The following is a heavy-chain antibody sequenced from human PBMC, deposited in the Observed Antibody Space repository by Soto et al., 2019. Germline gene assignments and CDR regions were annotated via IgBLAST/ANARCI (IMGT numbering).Heavy chain of an antibody. CDR1: GGSISGYY. V-gene: IGHV4-59*01. J-gene: IGHJ5*02. Sequence: QAQLQESGPGLVKPSETLSLTCTVSGGSISGYYWSWIRQPPGKGLEWIGYIYYSGSTNYNPSLMSRATMTVDTSKNQFSLNLSSVTAADTAVYYCARSGSGCSPSPQQFDPWGQGTLVTVSS. D-gene: IGHD6-19*01. CDR3: ARSGSGCSPSPQQFDP. CDR2: IYYSGST.